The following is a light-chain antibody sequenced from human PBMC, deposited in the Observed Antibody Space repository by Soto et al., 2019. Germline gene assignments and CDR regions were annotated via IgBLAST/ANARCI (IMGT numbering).Light chain of an antibody. CDR2: VEGSGSY. CDR3: ETWDSYNPVV. CDR1: SGHSTYI. Sequence: QPVLTQSSSASASLGSSVKLTCTLSSGHSTYIIAWHQQQPGKAPRYLMKVEGSGSYNKGSGVPDRFSGSSSGADRYLTVSNLQFEDEADYYCETWDSYNPVVLGGGTKLTVL. V-gene: IGLV4-60*02. J-gene: IGLJ2*01.